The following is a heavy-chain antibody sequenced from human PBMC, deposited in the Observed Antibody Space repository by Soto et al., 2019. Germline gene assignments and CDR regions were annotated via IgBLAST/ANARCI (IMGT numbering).Heavy chain of an antibody. CDR3: ARDSHYYDSSADY. D-gene: IGHD3-22*01. CDR2: ISAYNGNT. V-gene: IGHV1-18*04. J-gene: IGHJ4*02. Sequence: QVQLVQSGAEGKNPGASVKVSCKASGNTFTSYGITWGRQAPGQGFEWMGWISAYNGNTNYAQKLQGRVTMTTDTSTSTAYMELRSLRSDDTAVYYCARDSHYYDSSADYWGQGTLVTVSS. CDR1: GNTFTSYG.